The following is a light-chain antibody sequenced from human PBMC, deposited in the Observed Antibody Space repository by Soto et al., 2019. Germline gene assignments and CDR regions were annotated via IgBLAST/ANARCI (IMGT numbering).Light chain of an antibody. V-gene: IGKV1-39*01. J-gene: IGKJ1*01. CDR2: TAS. CDR1: QSISDF. CDR3: QQSYRGQAWT. Sequence: DIQMTQSPSSLSASVGDRVTITCRASQSISDFLNWYQQKAGKAPKLLIYTASHLQSGVPSRFSGSGSGTDFTLTISSQQPEDFATYFCQQSYRGQAWTFGQGTRVDLK.